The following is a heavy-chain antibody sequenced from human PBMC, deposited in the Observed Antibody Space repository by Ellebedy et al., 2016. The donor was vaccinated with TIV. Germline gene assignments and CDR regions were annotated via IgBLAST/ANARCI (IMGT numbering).Heavy chain of an antibody. Sequence: PSETLSLTCAASGFTFSSYAMSWVRQAPGKGLEWVSTISHTGSRTYYADSVEGRFIISRDNSKKTLYLQMNSLRAEDTAVYYCAKGRGGGSDSSTPRYYFDYWGQGTLVTVSS. J-gene: IGHJ4*02. CDR1: GFTFSSYA. CDR2: ISHTGSRT. CDR3: AKGRGGGSDSSTPRYYFDY. D-gene: IGHD2-2*01. V-gene: IGHV3-23*01.